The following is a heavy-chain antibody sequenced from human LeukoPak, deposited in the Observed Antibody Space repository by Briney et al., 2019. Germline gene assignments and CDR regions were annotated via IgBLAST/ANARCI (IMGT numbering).Heavy chain of an antibody. CDR1: GGSISSYY. Sequence: PSETLSLTCTVSGGSISSYYWSWIRQPPGEGLEWIGYIYYSGSTNYNPSLKSRVTISVDTSKNQFSLKLSSVTAADTAVYYCARVGGEADYTTGFDYWGQGTLVTVSS. CDR2: IYYSGST. J-gene: IGHJ4*02. CDR3: ARVGGEADYTTGFDY. V-gene: IGHV4-59*01. D-gene: IGHD4-11*01.